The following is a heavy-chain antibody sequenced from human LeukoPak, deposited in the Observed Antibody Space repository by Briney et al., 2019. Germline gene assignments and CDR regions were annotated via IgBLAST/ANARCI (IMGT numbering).Heavy chain of an antibody. D-gene: IGHD6-13*01. J-gene: IGHJ4*02. CDR3: ASAWGIAAAGGDYFFDY. CDR1: GFTFSSNA. CDR2: ICASGATT. Sequence: GGSLRLSCAASGFTFSSNAMRWVRQAPGKGLEWVSAICASGATTYYADSVKGRFTISRDNSKNTLFLQMNSLRAEDTAVYYCASAWGIAAAGGDYFFDYGGQGTLVTVS. V-gene: IGHV3-23*01.